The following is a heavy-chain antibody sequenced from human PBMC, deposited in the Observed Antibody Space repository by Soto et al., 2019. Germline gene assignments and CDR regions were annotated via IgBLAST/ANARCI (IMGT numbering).Heavy chain of an antibody. J-gene: IGHJ4*02. CDR1: AFTFSSYA. V-gene: IGHV3-23*01. CDR3: AKDGRIHLYSPPFDY. Sequence: EVQLLESGGGLVQQGGSLRLSCAASAFTFSSYAMSWVRQTPRKGLEWVSSISGSGDSTFYADSVKGQFTISRDNSKNTLYLEMSSLRAEDTAIYFCAKDGRIHLYSPPFDYWGQGALVSVTS. D-gene: IGHD5-18*01. CDR2: ISGSGDST.